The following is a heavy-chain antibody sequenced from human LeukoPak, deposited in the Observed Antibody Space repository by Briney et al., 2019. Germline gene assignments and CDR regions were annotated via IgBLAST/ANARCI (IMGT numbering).Heavy chain of an antibody. Sequence: GGSLRLSCAASGFSFSGHWMHWARQLPGKGLVWVSRISPTGSTTSYADSVKGRFTISRDNAKNSLYLQMSSLRAEDTALYYCAKDHYNNRGYFDYWGQGTLVTVSS. CDR3: AKDHYNNRGYFDY. V-gene: IGHV3-74*01. CDR1: GFSFSGHW. D-gene: IGHD4-11*01. J-gene: IGHJ4*02. CDR2: ISPTGSTT.